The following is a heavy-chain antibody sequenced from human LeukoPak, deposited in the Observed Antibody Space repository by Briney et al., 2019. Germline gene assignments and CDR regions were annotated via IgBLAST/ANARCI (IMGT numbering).Heavy chain of an antibody. CDR1: GGSISSYY. Sequence: TSETLSLTCTVFGGSISSYYWSWIRQPPGKGLEWIGYIYYSGSTNYNPSLKSRVTISVDTSKNQFSLKLSSVTAADTAVYYCARDVGAADDYWGQGTLVTVSS. CDR2: IYYSGST. J-gene: IGHJ4*02. CDR3: ARDVGAADDY. D-gene: IGHD1-26*01. V-gene: IGHV4-59*01.